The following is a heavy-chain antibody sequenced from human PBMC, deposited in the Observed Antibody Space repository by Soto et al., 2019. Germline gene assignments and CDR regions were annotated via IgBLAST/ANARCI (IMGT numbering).Heavy chain of an antibody. Sequence: QVQLQESGPGLVKPSQTLSLTCTVSGGSISSGGTGSYWTWIRQLPGKGLEWIGYIYYTGNTYYTPSLMSRPTISIYTSENQFSLKLTSVTAAVTAVYFGASGHDAYKMRYWVQGTLVTVSS. V-gene: IGHV4-31*03. D-gene: IGHD1-1*01. J-gene: IGHJ4*02. CDR2: IYYTGNT. CDR1: GGSISSGGTGSY. CDR3: ASGHDAYKMRY.